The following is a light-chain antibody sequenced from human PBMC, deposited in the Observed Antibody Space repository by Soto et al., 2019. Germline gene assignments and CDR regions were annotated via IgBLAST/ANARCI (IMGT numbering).Light chain of an antibody. CDR3: QQRNYWPPGT. V-gene: IGKV3-11*01. Sequence: EIVLTQSPATLSLSPGERATLSCRASQSVSSYLAWYQQKPGQAPRLLIYDASNRATGIPARFSGSGSGTDFTLPISSLEPEDFAVYYGQQRNYWPPGTFGQGTRLEIK. CDR1: QSVSSY. CDR2: DAS. J-gene: IGKJ5*01.